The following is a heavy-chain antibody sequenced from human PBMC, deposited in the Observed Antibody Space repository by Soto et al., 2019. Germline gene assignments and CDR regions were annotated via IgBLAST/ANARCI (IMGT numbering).Heavy chain of an antibody. V-gene: IGHV1-18*01. CDR2: HGAYDGDT. Sequence: GVVPVSCKAYGYAFPSYGISWVRQATGQGLEWMGWHGAYDGDTKYAQKLQGRATMPTETSTRTAYRELRSTRADATAGSYGASLTRGDDFGSGYYERGWFDAWGQGTLVTVSS. CDR1: GYAFPSYG. CDR3: ASLTRGDDFGSGYYERGWFDA. D-gene: IGHD3-3*01. J-gene: IGHJ5*02.